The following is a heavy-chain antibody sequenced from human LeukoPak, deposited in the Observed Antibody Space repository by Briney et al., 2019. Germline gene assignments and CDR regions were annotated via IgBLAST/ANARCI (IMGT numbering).Heavy chain of an antibody. J-gene: IGHJ6*02. CDR1: GYTFTSYY. CDR3: ARDFMGEQWLVGEDYYYGMDV. Sequence: ASVKVSCKASGYTFTSYYMHWVRQAPGQGLEWMGIINPSGGSTSYAQKFQGRVTMTRDTSTSTVYMELSSLRSEDTAVYYCARDFMGEQWLVGEDYYYGMDVWGQGTTVTVSS. D-gene: IGHD6-19*01. CDR2: INPSGGST. V-gene: IGHV1-46*01.